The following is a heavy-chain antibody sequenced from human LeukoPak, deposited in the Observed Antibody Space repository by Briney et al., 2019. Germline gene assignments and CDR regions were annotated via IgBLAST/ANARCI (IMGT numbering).Heavy chain of an antibody. CDR2: INHSGST. V-gene: IGHV4-34*01. Sequence: SETLSLTCAVYGGSFSGYYWSWIRQPPGKGLEWIGEINHSGSTNYNPSLKSRVTISVDTSKNQFSLKLSSVTAADTAVYYCARGPGSYYKIDYWGQGTLVTVSS. CDR3: ARGPGSYYKIDY. CDR1: GGSFSGYY. J-gene: IGHJ4*02. D-gene: IGHD3-10*01.